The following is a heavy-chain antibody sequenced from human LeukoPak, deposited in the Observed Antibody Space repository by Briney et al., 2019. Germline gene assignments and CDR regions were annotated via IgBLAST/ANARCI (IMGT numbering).Heavy chain of an antibody. Sequence: GASVKVSCKASGHTFTSYDINWVRQATGQGLEWMGWMNPNSGNTGYAQKFQGRVTMTRNTSISTAYMELSSLRSEDTAVYYCASNAGYCSSTSCRYYYYYGMDVWGQGTTVTVSS. CDR2: MNPNSGNT. CDR3: ASNAGYCSSTSCRYYYYYGMDV. D-gene: IGHD2-2*01. CDR1: GHTFTSYD. V-gene: IGHV1-8*01. J-gene: IGHJ6*02.